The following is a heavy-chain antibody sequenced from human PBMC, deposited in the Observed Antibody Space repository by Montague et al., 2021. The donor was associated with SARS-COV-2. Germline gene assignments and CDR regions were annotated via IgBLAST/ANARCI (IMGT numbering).Heavy chain of an antibody. CDR1: GFTFSSYA. J-gene: IGHJ4*02. CDR3: ARDYDDYIWGSWGPFDY. Sequence: SLRLSCAASGFTFSSYAMHWVRQAPGKGLEWVAVISYDGSNKYYADSVKGRFTISRDNSKNTLYLQMNSLRAEDTAVYYCARDYDDYIWGSWGPFDYWSQGTLVTVSS. V-gene: IGHV3-30*04. CDR2: ISYDGSNK. D-gene: IGHD3-16*01.